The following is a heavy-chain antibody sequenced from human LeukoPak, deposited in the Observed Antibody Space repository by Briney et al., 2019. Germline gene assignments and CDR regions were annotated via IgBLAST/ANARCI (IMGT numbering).Heavy chain of an antibody. D-gene: IGHD2-2*01. CDR3: ARDRGPAAAIFDY. V-gene: IGHV4-38-2*02. J-gene: IGHJ4*02. CDR1: GYSISSGYY. Sequence: PSETLSPTCTVSGYSISSGYYWGWIRQPPGKGLEWIGSIYHSGSTYYNPSLKSRVTISVDTSKNQFSLKLSSVTAADTAVYYCARDRGPAAAIFDYWGQGTLVTVSS. CDR2: IYHSGST.